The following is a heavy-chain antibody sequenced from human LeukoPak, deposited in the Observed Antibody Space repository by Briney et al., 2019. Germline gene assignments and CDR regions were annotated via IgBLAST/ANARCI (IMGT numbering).Heavy chain of an antibody. Sequence: PGGSLRLSCAASGFTFSSHAMNWVRQAPGKGLEWVSAITFGGGSTYYADSVKGRFTISRDNAKNTLYLQMNSLRAEDTAVYYCARESSVGYGAFGIWGQGTMVTVSS. V-gene: IGHV3-23*01. J-gene: IGHJ3*02. D-gene: IGHD1-1*01. CDR3: ARESSVGYGAFGI. CDR1: GFTFSSHA. CDR2: ITFGGGST.